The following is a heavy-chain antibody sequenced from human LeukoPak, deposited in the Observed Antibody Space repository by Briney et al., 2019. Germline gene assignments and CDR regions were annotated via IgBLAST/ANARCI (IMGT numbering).Heavy chain of an antibody. V-gene: IGHV3-21*04. CDR2: VSGSSSYI. Sequence: SGGSLRLSCAASGFTFTKYTMNWVRQAPGKGLEWVSSVSGSSSYIYYADSVKGRFTISRDNAKNSLYLQMNSLRPEDTAYYYCTKDVARASAAYFDSWGQGTLVAASS. J-gene: IGHJ4*02. CDR3: TKDVARASAAYFDS. D-gene: IGHD2-2*01. CDR1: GFTFTKYT.